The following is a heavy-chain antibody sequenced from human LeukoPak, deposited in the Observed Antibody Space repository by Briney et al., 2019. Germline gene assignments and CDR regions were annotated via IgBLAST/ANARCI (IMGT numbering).Heavy chain of an antibody. V-gene: IGHV1-2*02. D-gene: IGHD2-2*01. J-gene: IGHJ6*03. Sequence: ASVKVSCKASGYTFTDYFMQWVRQAPGQGLEWMGWINPNSGGTNYAQKFQGRVTMTRDTSISTAYMELSRLRSDGTAVYYCARDLGRVVVVPAAKYYYYYMDVWGKGTTVTVSS. CDR1: GYTFTDYF. CDR3: ARDLGRVVVVPAAKYYYYYMDV. CDR2: INPNSGGT.